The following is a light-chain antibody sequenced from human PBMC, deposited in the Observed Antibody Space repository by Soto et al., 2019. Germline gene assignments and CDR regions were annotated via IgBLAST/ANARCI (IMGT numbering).Light chain of an antibody. J-gene: IGKJ2*01. CDR3: QQYISYPYT. Sequence: DIQMTQFPSTLSASVGDRVTITCRASQTTNTWLAWYQQKPGPAPKLLIYDASSLEGGVPSRLRASGSGTEFTLTISSLKPDDLATYYCQQYISYPYTFGQETQVEIK. V-gene: IGKV1-5*01. CDR2: DAS. CDR1: QTTNTW.